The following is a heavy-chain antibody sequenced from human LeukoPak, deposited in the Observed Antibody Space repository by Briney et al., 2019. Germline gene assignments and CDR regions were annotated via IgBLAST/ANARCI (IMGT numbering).Heavy chain of an antibody. CDR2: IYYSGGT. Sequence: PSETLSLTCTVSGGSISSHYWSWIRQPPGKGLEWIGGIYYSGGTKFNPSLMSRVTISVDTSKNQFTLKLSSVTAADTAVYYCARGGGVTYYDSTGYLWYFDYWGQGTLVTVSS. V-gene: IGHV4-59*11. CDR1: GGSISSHY. J-gene: IGHJ4*02. D-gene: IGHD3-22*01. CDR3: ARGGGVTYYDSTGYLWYFDY.